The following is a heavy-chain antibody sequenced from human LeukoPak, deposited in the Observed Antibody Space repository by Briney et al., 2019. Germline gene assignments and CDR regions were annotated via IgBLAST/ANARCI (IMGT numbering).Heavy chain of an antibody. V-gene: IGHV1-69*04. Sequence: SVKVSFKASGGTFSSYAISWVRQAPGQGLEWMGRIIPILGIANYAQKFQGRVTITADKSTSTAYMELSSLRSEDTAVYYCARVGVRIAVADDWGQGTLVTVSS. D-gene: IGHD6-19*01. J-gene: IGHJ4*02. CDR1: GGTFSSYA. CDR3: ARVGVRIAVADD. CDR2: IIPILGIA.